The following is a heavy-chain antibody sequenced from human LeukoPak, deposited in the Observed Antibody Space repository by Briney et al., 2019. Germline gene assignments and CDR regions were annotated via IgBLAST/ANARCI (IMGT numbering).Heavy chain of an antibody. Sequence: PSETLSLTCAVYGGSFSGYYWSWIRQPPGKGLEWIGEINHSGSTNYNPSLKSRVAISVDTSKSQFSLKLSSVTAADTAVYYCARVRGKMYYDFWSGYQGQYYYYGMDVWGQGTTVTVSS. CDR3: ARVRGKMYYDFWSGYQGQYYYYGMDV. CDR2: INHSGST. D-gene: IGHD3-3*01. V-gene: IGHV4-34*01. CDR1: GGSFSGYY. J-gene: IGHJ6*02.